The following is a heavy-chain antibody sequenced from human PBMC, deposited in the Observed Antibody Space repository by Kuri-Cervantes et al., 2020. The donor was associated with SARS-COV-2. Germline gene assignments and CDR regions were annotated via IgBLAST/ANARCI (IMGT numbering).Heavy chain of an antibody. CDR3: AKERAGVHDF. Sequence: GESLKISCVASGFNFSTDDMRWVRQAPGKGLEWVTFISSDGKNKKCMASGKGRFTISRDNSQTTLYLQMKSLRDEDTAIYYCAKERAGVHDFWGQGTLVTVSS. J-gene: IGHJ4*02. CDR1: GFNFSTDD. CDR2: ISSDGKNK. D-gene: IGHD2-21*01. V-gene: IGHV3-30*18.